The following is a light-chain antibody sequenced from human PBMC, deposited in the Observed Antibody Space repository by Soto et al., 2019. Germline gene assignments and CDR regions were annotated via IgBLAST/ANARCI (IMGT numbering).Light chain of an antibody. CDR3: LQRASWRS. J-gene: IGKJ2*01. CDR2: DAS. CDR1: QDVSIS. V-gene: IGKV3D-11*01. Sequence: MLTQSPATLSLSPGDRAILSCRASQDVSISLDWYQQKPGQAPRLLIYDASNRATGIPDRFSGSGSGTDFTLTISSLEPEDFAVYYCLQRASWRSFGQGTKLEIK.